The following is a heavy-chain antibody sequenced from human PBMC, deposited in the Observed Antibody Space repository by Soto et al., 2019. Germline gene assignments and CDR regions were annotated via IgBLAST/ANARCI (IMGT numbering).Heavy chain of an antibody. V-gene: IGHV3-15*07. D-gene: IGHD3-22*01. J-gene: IGHJ4*02. CDR3: ARFSGYYSDY. Sequence: GGSLRLSCEASGLIFNNVWMNWVRQAPGKGLDWVGRIKKNVEGGTTEYAAPVKGRFTISRDNSKNTLYLQMGSLRAEDMAVYYCARFSGYYSDYWGQGTLVTVSS. CDR2: IKKNVEGGTT. CDR1: GLIFNNVW.